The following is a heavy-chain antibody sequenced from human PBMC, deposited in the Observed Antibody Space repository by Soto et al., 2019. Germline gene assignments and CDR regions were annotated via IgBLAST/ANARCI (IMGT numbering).Heavy chain of an antibody. CDR2: ITGSGDAT. V-gene: IGHV3-23*01. Sequence: EVQLLESGGGLVQPGGSLRLSCAASGFTFSSYAMNWVRQAPGKGLEWVSVITGSGDATYYADSVKGRFTISRDNSKNTQYLQINSLRAEDTDVHYCANAIIGYNAPLDHWGQGTRVTVSS. D-gene: IGHD1-20*01. J-gene: IGHJ4*02. CDR3: ANAIIGYNAPLDH. CDR1: GFTFSSYA.